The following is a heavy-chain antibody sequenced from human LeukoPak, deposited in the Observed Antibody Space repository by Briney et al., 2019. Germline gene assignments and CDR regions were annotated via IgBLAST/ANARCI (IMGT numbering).Heavy chain of an antibody. Sequence: GASVKVSRKASGYTFTSYDINWVRQASGQGLEWMGWMNPNSGNTDYAQKFQGRVTFTRDTSITTAYMELSNLRSEDTAVYYCARAPHRNLLLNYDYAFDYWGQGTLVTVSS. V-gene: IGHV1-8*03. D-gene: IGHD3-16*01. J-gene: IGHJ4*02. CDR2: MNPNSGNT. CDR1: GYTFTSYD. CDR3: ARAPHRNLLLNYDYAFDY.